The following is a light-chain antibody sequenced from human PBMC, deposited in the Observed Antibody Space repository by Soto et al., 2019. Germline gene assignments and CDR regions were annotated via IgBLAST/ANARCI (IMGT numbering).Light chain of an antibody. V-gene: IGLV2-23*02. CDR1: SGDVGNFNL. J-gene: IGLJ2*01. CDR3: CSYAGGSIYVL. Sequence: QSALTQPASVSGSPGQSITISCTGTSGDVGNFNLVSWYQHHPGKAPNLIISEVSKRPSGVSNRFSGSKSGNTASLTIFGLHAEDEADYYCCSYAGGSIYVLFGGGTKLTVL. CDR2: EVS.